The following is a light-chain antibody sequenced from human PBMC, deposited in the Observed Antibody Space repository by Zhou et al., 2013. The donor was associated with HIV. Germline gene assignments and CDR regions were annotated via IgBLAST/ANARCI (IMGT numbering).Light chain of an antibody. Sequence: DIQMTQSPSTLSASVGDRVTITCRASQSISSWLAWYQQKPGKAPKVLIYKASSLESGVPSRFSGSGSGTEFTLTISSLQPDDFATYYCQQYDSDSYTFGQGTKVEIK. J-gene: IGKJ2*01. CDR2: KAS. V-gene: IGKV1-5*03. CDR3: QQYDSDSYT. CDR1: QSISSW.